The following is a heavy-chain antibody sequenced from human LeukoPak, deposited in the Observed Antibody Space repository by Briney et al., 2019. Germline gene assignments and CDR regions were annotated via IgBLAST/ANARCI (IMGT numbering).Heavy chain of an antibody. Sequence: GGSPRLSCAASGFTFSSYWMSWVRQAPGKGLEWVANIKQDGSEKYYVDSVKGRFTISRDNAKNSLYLQMNSLRAEDTAVYYCARIYSSGWDWYFDIWGRGTLVTVSS. J-gene: IGHJ2*01. V-gene: IGHV3-7*04. CDR2: IKQDGSEK. CDR1: GFTFSSYW. D-gene: IGHD6-19*01. CDR3: ARIYSSGWDWYFDI.